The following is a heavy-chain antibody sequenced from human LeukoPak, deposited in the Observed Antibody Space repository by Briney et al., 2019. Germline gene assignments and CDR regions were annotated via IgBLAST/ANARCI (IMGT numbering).Heavy chain of an antibody. D-gene: IGHD1-7*01. CDR3: ARDRVAGTSPKIDY. CDR2: ISGSGGDT. Sequence: PGGSLRLSCAASGFTFSNYAMSWVCQAPGKGLEWVSVISGSGGDTYYADSVKGRSTISRDNSKNTLCLQMNSLRAEDTALYYCARDRVAGTSPKIDYWGQGTLVTVSS. J-gene: IGHJ4*02. V-gene: IGHV3-23*01. CDR1: GFTFSNYA.